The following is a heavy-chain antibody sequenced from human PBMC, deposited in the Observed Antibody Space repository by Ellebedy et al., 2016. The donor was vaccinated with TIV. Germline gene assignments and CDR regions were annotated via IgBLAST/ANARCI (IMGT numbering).Heavy chain of an antibody. CDR1: CYTFSRHG. CDR3: AREADSDALDI. CDR2: FSTYSGNT. Sequence: AASLKVSCKTSCYTFSRHGLNWVRQAPGQGLEWMGWFSTYSGNTKYAQKFQGRVTMTTDTSTGTAYMELRSLTSDDTAVYYCAREADSDALDIWGQGTMVIVSS. V-gene: IGHV1-18*01. J-gene: IGHJ3*02. D-gene: IGHD2-15*01.